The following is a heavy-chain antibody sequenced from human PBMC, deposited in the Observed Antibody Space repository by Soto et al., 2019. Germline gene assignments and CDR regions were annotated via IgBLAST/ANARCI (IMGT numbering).Heavy chain of an antibody. CDR1: GFSLTTNGVG. Sequence: QITLKESGPSLVKPTQTLTLTCTFSGFSLTTNGVGVGWIRQSPGEALEWLALIYWDDDKRYSPSLKSRLTITKDTSKNQVVLTVTNMDSVYTATYYCAYCGYYSSSWFPDYWGQGTLVTVSS. J-gene: IGHJ4*02. D-gene: IGHD6-13*01. V-gene: IGHV2-5*02. CDR2: IYWDDDK. CDR3: AYCGYYSSSWFPDY.